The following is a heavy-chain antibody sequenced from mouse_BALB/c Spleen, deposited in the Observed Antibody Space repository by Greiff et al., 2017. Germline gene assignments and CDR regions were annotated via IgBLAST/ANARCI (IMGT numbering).Heavy chain of an antibody. CDR1: GYTFTSYY. CDR2: IYPGNVNT. Sequence: QVQLKQSGPELVKPGASVRISCKASGYTFTSYYIHWVKQRPGQGLEWIGWIYPGNVNTKYNEKFKGKATLTADKSSSTAYMQLSSLTSEDSAVYFCAREGYYDKYFDVWGAGTTVTVSS. CDR3: AREGYYDKYFDV. D-gene: IGHD2-4*01. J-gene: IGHJ1*01. V-gene: IGHV1S56*01.